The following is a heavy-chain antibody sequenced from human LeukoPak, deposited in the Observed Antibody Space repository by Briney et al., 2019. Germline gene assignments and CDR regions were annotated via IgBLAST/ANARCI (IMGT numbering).Heavy chain of an antibody. D-gene: IGHD6-19*01. CDR3: ARVGSEAVAGTGQYYFDY. V-gene: IGHV4-59*01. CDR1: GDSIRGFY. CDR2: IHSSAGS. J-gene: IGHJ4*02. Sequence: PSETQSLTCTVCGDSIRGFYESWIRQSPEKGREWIAYIHSSAGSNYNPSLKSRVTIQLDTSKIHFSQKVTSVTAADTDMYYCARVGSEAVAGTGQYYFDYWGQGILVTVS.